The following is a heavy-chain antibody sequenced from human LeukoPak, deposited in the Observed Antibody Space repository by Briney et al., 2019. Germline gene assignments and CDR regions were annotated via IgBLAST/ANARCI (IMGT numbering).Heavy chain of an antibody. Sequence: GESLKISCNGSGYSFTSYWIGWVRQMPGKGLEWMGIIYPGDSDTRYSPSFQGQVPISADKSISTAYLQWSSLNASDTAMYYCARSVGVRGPSNWFDPWGQGTLVTVSS. V-gene: IGHV5-51*01. CDR1: GYSFTSYW. CDR2: IYPGDSDT. J-gene: IGHJ5*02. D-gene: IGHD3-10*01. CDR3: ARSVGVRGPSNWFDP.